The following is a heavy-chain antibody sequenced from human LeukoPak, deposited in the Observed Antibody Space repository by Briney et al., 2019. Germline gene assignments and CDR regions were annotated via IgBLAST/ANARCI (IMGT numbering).Heavy chain of an antibody. CDR2: INPNSGGT. CDR1: GYTFTGYY. V-gene: IGHV1-2*02. Sequence: ASVKVSCTASGYTFTGYYMHWVRQAPGQGLEWMGWINPNSGGTNYAQKFQGRVTMTRDTSISTAYMELSRLRSDDTAVYHCARASGELHLGYWGQGTLVTVSS. CDR3: ARASGELHLGY. D-gene: IGHD1-26*01. J-gene: IGHJ4*02.